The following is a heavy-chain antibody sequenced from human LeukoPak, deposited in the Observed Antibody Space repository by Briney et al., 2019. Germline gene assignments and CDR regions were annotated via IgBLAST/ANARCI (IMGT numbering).Heavy chain of an antibody. D-gene: IGHD3-22*01. CDR3: ARGYDSSTTYYEFYYYMDV. V-gene: IGHV4-59*01. CDR2: IYYIGST. J-gene: IGHJ6*03. Sequence: SETLSLTCTVSGGSIRSYYWSWIRQPPGKGLEWIGYIYYIGSTNYNPSLKSRVTISVDTSKNQFSLKLSSVTAADTAVYYCARGYDSSTTYYEFYYYMDVWGKGTTVIVSS. CDR1: GGSIRSYY.